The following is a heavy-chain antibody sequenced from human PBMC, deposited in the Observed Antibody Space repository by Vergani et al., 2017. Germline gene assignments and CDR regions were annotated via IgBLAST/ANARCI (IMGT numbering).Heavy chain of an antibody. Sequence: EVQLVESGGGLVQPGGSLRLSCAASGFTFSSYWMSWVRQAPGKGLEWVSGISWNSGSIGYADSVKGRFTISRDNAKNSLYLQMNSLRAEDTALYYCAKDTNSMVRGVIIVWGQGTLVTVSS. V-gene: IGHV3-9*01. CDR2: ISWNSGSI. CDR1: GFTFSSYW. J-gene: IGHJ4*02. CDR3: AKDTNSMVRGVIIV. D-gene: IGHD3-10*01.